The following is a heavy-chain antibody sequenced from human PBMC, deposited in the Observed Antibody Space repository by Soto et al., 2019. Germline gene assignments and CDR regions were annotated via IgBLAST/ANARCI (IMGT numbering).Heavy chain of an antibody. D-gene: IGHD3-22*01. CDR1: GDTFDIYG. CDR3: ARGGIHFYDDSGHASDY. Sequence: QVQLVQSGAEVKKPGSSVKVSCKASGDTFDIYGFNWVRQAPGQGLEWMGTIIPIFGTAGYAQKFEGRVSITADKSTNTAYMELASLTSEDSAIYYCARGGIHFYDDSGHASDYWGQGTLITVSS. J-gene: IGHJ4*02. V-gene: IGHV1-69*06. CDR2: IIPIFGTA.